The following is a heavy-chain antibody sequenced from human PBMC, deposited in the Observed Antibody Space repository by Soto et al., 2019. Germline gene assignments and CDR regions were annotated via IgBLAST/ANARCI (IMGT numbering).Heavy chain of an antibody. CDR3: ARGHSTDWSNGVCSFFYNHEMDV. V-gene: IGHV1-2*04. CDR1: GYSFTDYH. Sequence: GASVKVSCKASGYSFTDYHIHWVRQAPGQGLEWLGRINPKSGGTSTAQKFQGWVTMTRDRSISTVYMELTRLRSDDTAVYFCARGHSTDWSNGVCSFFYNHEMDVWGQGTTVTVSS. D-gene: IGHD2-8*01. CDR2: INPKSGGT. J-gene: IGHJ6*02.